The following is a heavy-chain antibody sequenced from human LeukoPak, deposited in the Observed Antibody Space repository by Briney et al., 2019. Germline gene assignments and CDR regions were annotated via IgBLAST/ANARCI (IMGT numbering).Heavy chain of an antibody. CDR1: GYSISSGYY. D-gene: IGHD6-13*01. CDR3: ATKTAAGNYYYYYMDV. V-gene: IGHV4-38-2*01. J-gene: IGHJ6*03. Sequence: TSETLSLTCAVSGYSISSGYYWGWIRQPPGKGLEWIGSIYHSGSTYYNPSLKSRVTISVDTSKNQFSLKLSSVTAADTAVYYCATKTAAGNYYYYYMDVWGKGTTATVSS. CDR2: IYHSGST.